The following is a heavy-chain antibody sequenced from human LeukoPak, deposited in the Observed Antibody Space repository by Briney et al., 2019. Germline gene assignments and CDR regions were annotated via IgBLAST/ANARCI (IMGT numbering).Heavy chain of an antibody. D-gene: IGHD6-19*01. V-gene: IGHV3-30-3*01. J-gene: IGHJ6*02. Sequence: GGSLRLSCAASGFTFSSYAMHWVRQAPGKGLEWVAVISYDGSNRYYADSVKGRFTISRDNSKNTLYLQMNSLRAEDTAVYYCARGHSSGWYREYGMDVWGQGTTVTVSS. CDR3: ARGHSSGWYREYGMDV. CDR1: GFTFSSYA. CDR2: ISYDGSNR.